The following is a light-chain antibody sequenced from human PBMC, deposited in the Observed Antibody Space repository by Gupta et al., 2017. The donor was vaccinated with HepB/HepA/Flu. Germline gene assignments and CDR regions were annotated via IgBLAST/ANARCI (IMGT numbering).Light chain of an antibody. V-gene: IGKV3-20*01. Sequence: IVLTQSPGTLSLSPGESDTLSCRASKSVNTNLAWYQQKPGQAPRLLFFDTSIRAAGIPDRFSASGSGTDFTLTISSLESEDFAVFYCQQYGGSPRTFGQGTKVEIK. J-gene: IGKJ1*01. CDR3: QQYGGSPRT. CDR2: DTS. CDR1: KSVNTN.